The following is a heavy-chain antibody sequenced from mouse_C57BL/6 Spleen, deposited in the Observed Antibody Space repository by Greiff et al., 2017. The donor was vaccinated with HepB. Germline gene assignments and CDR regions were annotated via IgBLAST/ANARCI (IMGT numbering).Heavy chain of an antibody. CDR1: GYSITSGYY. D-gene: IGHD3-2*02. CDR3: ARGELRSYFDY. Sequence: EVQLQQSGPGLVKPSQSLSLTCSVSGYSITSGYYWNWIRQSPGNKLEWMGYISYDGSNNYNPSLKNRISITRDTSKNQFFLKLNSVTTEDTATYYSARGELRSYFDYWGQGTTLTVSS. J-gene: IGHJ2*01. V-gene: IGHV3-6*01. CDR2: ISYDGSN.